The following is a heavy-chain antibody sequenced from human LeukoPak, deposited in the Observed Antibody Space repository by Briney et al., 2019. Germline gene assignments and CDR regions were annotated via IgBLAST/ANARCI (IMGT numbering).Heavy chain of an antibody. CDR3: ARAKAVATWYFDL. CDR2: IYYSGSA. CDR1: GGSISSSSYY. J-gene: IGHJ2*01. V-gene: IGHV4-61*01. D-gene: IGHD6-19*01. Sequence: SETLSLTCTVSGGSISSSSYYWSWIRQPPGKGLEWIGYIYYSGSANYNPSLKSRVTISVDTSKNQFSLKLSSVTAVDTAVYYCARAKAVATWYFDLWGRGTLVSVSS.